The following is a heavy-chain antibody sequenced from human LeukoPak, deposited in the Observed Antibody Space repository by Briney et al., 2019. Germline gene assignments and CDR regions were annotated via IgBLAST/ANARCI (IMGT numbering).Heavy chain of an antibody. CDR1: GGSISSGDYY. CDR3: ARDREYGTFDY. Sequence: PSQTLSLTCTVSGGSISSGDYYWSWIRQPPGKGLEWIGYIYYSGSTNYNPSLKSRVTISVDTSKNQFSLKLSSVTAADTAVYYCARDREYGTFDYWGQGTLVTVSS. V-gene: IGHV4-61*08. D-gene: IGHD3-10*01. CDR2: IYYSGST. J-gene: IGHJ4*02.